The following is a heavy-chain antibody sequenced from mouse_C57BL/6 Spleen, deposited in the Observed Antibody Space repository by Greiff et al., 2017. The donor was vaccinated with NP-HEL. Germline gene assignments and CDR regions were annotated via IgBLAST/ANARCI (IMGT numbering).Heavy chain of an antibody. V-gene: IGHV5-17*01. Sequence: VQLKESGGGLVKPGGSLKLSCAASGFTFSDYGMHWVRQAPEKGLEWVAYISSGSSTIYYADTVKGRFTISRDNAKNTLFLQMTSLRSEDTAMYYCARDYGSSYEDWFAYWGQGTLVTVSA. J-gene: IGHJ3*01. D-gene: IGHD1-1*01. CDR2: ISSGSSTI. CDR3: ARDYGSSYEDWFAY. CDR1: GFTFSDYG.